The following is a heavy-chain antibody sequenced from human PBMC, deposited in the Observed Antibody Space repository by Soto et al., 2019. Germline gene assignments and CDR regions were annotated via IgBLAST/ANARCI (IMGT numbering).Heavy chain of an antibody. CDR1: GYSFTSYW. Sequence: GESLRISCKGSGYSFTSYWIGWVRQMPGKGLEWMGIIYPGDSDTRYSPSFQGQVTISADKSISTAYLQWSSLKASDTAMYYCASAPRSAIAIFGVVINWGEGTLGT. V-gene: IGHV5-51*01. J-gene: IGHJ4*02. D-gene: IGHD3-3*01. CDR3: ASAPRSAIAIFGVVIN. CDR2: IYPGDSDT.